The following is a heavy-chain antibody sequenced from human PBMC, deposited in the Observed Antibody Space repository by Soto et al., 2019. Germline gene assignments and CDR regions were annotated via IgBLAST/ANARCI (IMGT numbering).Heavy chain of an antibody. V-gene: IGHV4-30-4*01. Sequence: ASETLSLTCTVSGGSISSGDYYWSWIRQPPGKGLEWIGYIYYSGSTYYNPSLKSRVTISVDTSKNQFSLKLSSVTAADTAVYYCAQVRGGIFDFDYWGQGTLVTVSS. CDR3: AQVRGGIFDFDY. CDR2: IYYSGST. D-gene: IGHD3-10*01. CDR1: GGSISSGDYY. J-gene: IGHJ4*02.